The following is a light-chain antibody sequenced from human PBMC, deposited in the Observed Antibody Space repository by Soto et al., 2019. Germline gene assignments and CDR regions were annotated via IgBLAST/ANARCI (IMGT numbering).Light chain of an antibody. V-gene: IGKV3-20*01. CDR2: GAS. CDR3: QQDGRSAVT. J-gene: IGKJ5*01. Sequence: IGCRQSPATLSWSPGERATLSCRASQSVSNNYLAWYQQKPGQAPRLLIYGASNRATGIPDRFSGSGSGTDFTLAISRREPEDFAVYYCQQDGRSAVTLGQGTRLEI. CDR1: QSVSNNY.